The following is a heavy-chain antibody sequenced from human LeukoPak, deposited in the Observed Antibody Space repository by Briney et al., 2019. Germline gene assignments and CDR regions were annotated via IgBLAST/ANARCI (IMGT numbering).Heavy chain of an antibody. D-gene: IGHD3-3*01. J-gene: IGHJ5*02. Sequence: GASVKVSCKASGGTFSSYAISWVRQAPGQGLEWMGGIIPIFGTANYAQKFQGRVTITADESTSTAYTELSSLRSEDTAVYYCARSLHHITIFGVVITATFDRWGQGTLVTVSS. CDR1: GGTFSSYA. V-gene: IGHV1-69*13. CDR3: ARSLHHITIFGVVITATFDR. CDR2: IIPIFGTA.